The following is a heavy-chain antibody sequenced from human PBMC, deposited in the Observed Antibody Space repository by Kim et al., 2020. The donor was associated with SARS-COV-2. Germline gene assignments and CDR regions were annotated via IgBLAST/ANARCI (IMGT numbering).Heavy chain of an antibody. V-gene: IGHV4-34*01. J-gene: IGHJ4*02. Sequence: PSLKSRVTISVETSKNQFSLELSSVTAADTAVYYCARLNYGSGSAPIDYWGQGTLVTVSS. CDR3: ARLNYGSGSAPIDY. D-gene: IGHD3-10*01.